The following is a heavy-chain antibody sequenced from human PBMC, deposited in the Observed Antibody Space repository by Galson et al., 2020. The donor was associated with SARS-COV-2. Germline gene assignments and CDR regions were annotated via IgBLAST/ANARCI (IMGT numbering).Heavy chain of an antibody. CDR3: ARETSGLLGY. J-gene: IGHJ4*02. V-gene: IGHV3-53*01. Sequence: GESLKISCAASGFTVSSNYMSWVRQAPGKGLEWVSVIYSGGSTYYADSVKGRFTISRDNSKNTLYLQMNSLRAEDTAVYYCARETSGLLGYWGQGTLVTVSS. CDR1: GFTVSSNY. CDR2: IYSGGST. D-gene: IGHD5-12*01.